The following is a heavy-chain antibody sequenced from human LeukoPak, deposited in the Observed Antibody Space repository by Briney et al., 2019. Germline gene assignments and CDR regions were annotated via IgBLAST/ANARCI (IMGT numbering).Heavy chain of an antibody. CDR1: GGSISSGGYY. CDR2: IYYSGST. V-gene: IGHV4-31*03. CDR3: ASTASWGLFDS. J-gene: IGHJ5*01. Sequence: PSETLSLTCTVSGGSISSGGYYWTWIRQHPGKGLEWIGYIYYSGSTYYNPSLKSRVTISLDTSKNQFSLKLSSVTAADTAVYYCASTASWGLFDSWGQGTLVTVSS. D-gene: IGHD3-16*01.